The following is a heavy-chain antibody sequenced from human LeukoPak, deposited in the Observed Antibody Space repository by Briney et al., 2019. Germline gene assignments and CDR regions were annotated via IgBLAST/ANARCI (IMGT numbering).Heavy chain of an antibody. V-gene: IGHV3-74*03. CDR3: APQQTYSPYNWFDP. CDR1: GFTISNYW. J-gene: IGHJ5*02. Sequence: GGSLRLSCVGSGFTISNYWMHWVRQAPGTGLVWVSRIHPDGSITTYADSVKGRFTISRDNAKNTLYLQMNSLRAEDAAVYYCAPQQTYSPYNWFDPWGQGTLVTVSS. CDR2: IHPDGSIT. D-gene: IGHD5-12*01.